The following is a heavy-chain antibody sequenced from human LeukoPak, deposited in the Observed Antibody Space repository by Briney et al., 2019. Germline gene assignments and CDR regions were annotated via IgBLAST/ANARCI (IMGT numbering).Heavy chain of an antibody. Sequence: PGGSLRLSCAASGFTFSSYSMNWVRQAPGKGLEWVSSISSSSSYIYYADSVRGRFTISRDNAKNSLYLQMSSLRAEDTAVYYCAKFDRDTLPMDVWGKGTTVTISS. J-gene: IGHJ6*04. V-gene: IGHV3-21*01. CDR2: ISSSSSYI. CDR1: GFTFSSYS. D-gene: IGHD3-9*01. CDR3: AKFDRDTLPMDV.